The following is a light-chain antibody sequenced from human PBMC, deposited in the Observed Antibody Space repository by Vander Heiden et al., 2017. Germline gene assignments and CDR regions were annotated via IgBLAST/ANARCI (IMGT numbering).Light chain of an antibody. J-gene: IGKJ3*01. CDR1: QDISNY. CDR2: DAS. CDR3: QQYDNLPPLFT. Sequence: DIQMTQSRSSLSASVGDRVTITCQASQDISNYLNWYQQKPGKAPKLLIYDASNLETGVPSRFSGSGSGTDFTFTISSLQPEDIATYYCQQYDNLPPLFTFGPGTKVDIK. V-gene: IGKV1-33*01.